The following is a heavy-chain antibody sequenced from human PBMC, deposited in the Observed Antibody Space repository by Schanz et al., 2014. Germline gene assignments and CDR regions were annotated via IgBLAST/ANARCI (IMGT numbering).Heavy chain of an antibody. CDR2: ISGSGGST. D-gene: IGHD3-10*01. Sequence: EVQLVESGGGLVQPGGSLRLSCSASGFTFSIYAMTWVRQAPGMGLEWVSAISGSGGSTYYADSVKGRFTISRDNSKNTLYLQMNSLRAEDTAVYYCAKGRFGELSAFDIWGQGTMVTVSS. V-gene: IGHV3-23*04. CDR3: AKGRFGELSAFDI. CDR1: GFTFSIYA. J-gene: IGHJ3*02.